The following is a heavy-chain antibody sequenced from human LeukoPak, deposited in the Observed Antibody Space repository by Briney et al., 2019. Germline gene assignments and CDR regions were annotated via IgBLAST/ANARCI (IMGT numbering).Heavy chain of an antibody. CDR2: ISGSGGST. CDR3: TTTYGHYMDV. Sequence: GGSLRLSCAASGFTFSSYAMSWVRQAPGKGLEWVSAISGSGGSTYYADSVKGRFTISRDNSKNTLFLQMNSLKTEDTAIYFCTTTYGHYMDVWGKGTTVIISS. V-gene: IGHV3-23*01. D-gene: IGHD4-17*01. CDR1: GFTFSSYA. J-gene: IGHJ6*03.